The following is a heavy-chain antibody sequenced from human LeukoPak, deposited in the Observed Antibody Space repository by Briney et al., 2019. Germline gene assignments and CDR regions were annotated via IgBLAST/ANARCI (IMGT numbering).Heavy chain of an antibody. CDR2: IKEDGSEK. CDR3: AREGLQWYYFDY. Sequence: GGSLRLSCVASGFTFSNYWMNWVRQAPGKGLEWVANIKEDGSEKYYVDSVKGRFTISRDNAKNSLYLQMNSLRAEDTAVYYCAREGLQWYYFDYWGQGTLVTVSS. J-gene: IGHJ4*02. V-gene: IGHV3-7*01. D-gene: IGHD5-24*01. CDR1: GFTFSNYW.